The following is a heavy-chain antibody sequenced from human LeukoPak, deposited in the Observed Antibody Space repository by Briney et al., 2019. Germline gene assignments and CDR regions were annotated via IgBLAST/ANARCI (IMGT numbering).Heavy chain of an antibody. CDR3: AREQAGDEYNWFDP. CDR1: GYTFTGYY. J-gene: IGHJ5*02. Sequence: ASVKVSCKASGYTFTGYYMYWVRQAPGQGLEWMGWINPNSGGTNYAQKFQGRVTMTRDTSISTAYMELSRLRSDDTAVYYCAREQAGDEYNWFDPWGQGTLVTVSS. V-gene: IGHV1-2*02. D-gene: IGHD1-14*01. CDR2: INPNSGGT.